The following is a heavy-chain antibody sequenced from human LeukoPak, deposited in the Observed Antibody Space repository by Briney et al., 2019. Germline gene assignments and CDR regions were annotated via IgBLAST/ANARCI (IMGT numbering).Heavy chain of an antibody. V-gene: IGHV3-11*04. Sequence: GGSLRLSCAASGFTFSDYYMSWIRQAPGKGLEWVSYISSSGSTIYYADSVKGRLTISRDNAKNSLYLQMNSLRAEDTAVYYCARDRRFLEWLVMDVWGKGTTVTVSS. CDR3: ARDRRFLEWLVMDV. D-gene: IGHD3-3*01. CDR1: GFTFSDYY. J-gene: IGHJ6*03. CDR2: ISSSGSTI.